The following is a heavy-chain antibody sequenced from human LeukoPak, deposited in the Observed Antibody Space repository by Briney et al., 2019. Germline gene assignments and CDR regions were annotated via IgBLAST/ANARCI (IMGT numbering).Heavy chain of an antibody. J-gene: IGHJ4*02. CDR1: GFTSGDYA. Sequence: GGSLRLSCTASGFTSGDYAMSWGRQAPGKGRGWVGFIRSKTYGGTTEYAASVKGRFTISRDDSKSIAYLQMNSLKTEDTAVYYCTRHVLLWFGELRGYYFDYWGQGTLVTVSS. CDR3: TRHVLLWFGELRGYYFDY. CDR2: IRSKTYGGTT. V-gene: IGHV3-49*04. D-gene: IGHD3-10*01.